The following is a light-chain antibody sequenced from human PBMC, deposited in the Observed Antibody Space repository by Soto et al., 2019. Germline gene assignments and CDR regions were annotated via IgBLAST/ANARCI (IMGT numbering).Light chain of an antibody. CDR1: SGHSSYA. CDR3: QTWGAGTVV. V-gene: IGLV4-69*01. Sequence: QRVLTQSPSVSASLGASVKLTCTLSSGHSSYAIAWHQQQPEKGPRYLMKLNSDGSHSKGDGIPDRFSGSSSGAERYLTISSLQSEDEADYYCQTWGAGTVVFGGGTKVTVL. CDR2: LNSDGSH. J-gene: IGLJ2*01.